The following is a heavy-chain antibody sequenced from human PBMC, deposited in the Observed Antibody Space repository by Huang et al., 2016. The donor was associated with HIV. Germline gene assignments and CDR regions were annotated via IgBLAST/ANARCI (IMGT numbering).Heavy chain of an antibody. V-gene: IGHV1-46*01. J-gene: IGHJ4*02. CDR2: INPSDSST. D-gene: IGHD5-18*01. CDR3: ARGAAMDDFDY. CDR1: GYTFTTYY. Sequence: QVQLVQSGAEVKKPGASVKVSCKASGYTFTTYYMHWVRQAPGQGLEWMGIINPSDSSTNYPQKFQGRGTMTRDTSTSKVYMELSSLRSEDTAVYYCARGAAMDDFDYWGQGTLVTVSS.